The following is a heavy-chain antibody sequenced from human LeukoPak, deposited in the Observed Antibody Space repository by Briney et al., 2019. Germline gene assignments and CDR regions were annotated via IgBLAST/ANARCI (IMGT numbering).Heavy chain of an antibody. CDR1: GSRFTSYW. CDR2: IEPSDSYT. D-gene: IGHD3-3*01. V-gene: IGHV5-10-1*01. J-gene: IGHJ6*02. CDR3: AIRIITIFGSGMNV. Sequence: GGPLQISWKGSGSRFTSYWISWVRQVHGKGLEGMGRIEPSDSYTNYSTSFQGHVTISAHKSISTAYLQWSSLKASDTAMYYCAIRIITIFGSGMNVWGQGTTVTVSS.